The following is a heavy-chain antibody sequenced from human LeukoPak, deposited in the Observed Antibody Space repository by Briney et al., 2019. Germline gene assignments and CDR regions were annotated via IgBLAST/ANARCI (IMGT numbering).Heavy chain of an antibody. CDR2: IKQDGSET. Sequence: GGSLRLSCAASGFTFSSYWMSWVRQAPGRGLEWVANIKQDGSETYYVDSVGGRFTISRDNARNSLFLQMNSLRAEDTAVYYCARGGYSSAWYWNYFEYWGQGALVTVSS. D-gene: IGHD6-19*01. CDR1: GFTFSSYW. J-gene: IGHJ4*02. V-gene: IGHV3-7*01. CDR3: ARGGYSSAWYWNYFEY.